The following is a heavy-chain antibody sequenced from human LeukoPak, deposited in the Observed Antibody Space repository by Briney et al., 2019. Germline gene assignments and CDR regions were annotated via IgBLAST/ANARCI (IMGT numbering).Heavy chain of an antibody. CDR1: GFTFGGFT. J-gene: IGHJ6*02. V-gene: IGHV3-73*01. Sequence: GGSLRLSCGASGFTFGGFTMHWVRQASGKGLEWVGRIRSKTDNYATSYAASVKGRFTISRDDSKNTAYLQMNSLEIEDTAVYFCAGHGTFTNYYYTMDVWGQGTTVTVSS. D-gene: IGHD2-8*01. CDR2: IRSKTDNYAT. CDR3: AGHGTFTNYYYTMDV.